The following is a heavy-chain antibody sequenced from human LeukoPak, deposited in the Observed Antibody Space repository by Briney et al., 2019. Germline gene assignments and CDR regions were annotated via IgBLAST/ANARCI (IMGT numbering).Heavy chain of an antibody. D-gene: IGHD6-19*01. CDR2: ISYDGNNK. CDR3: ARQAMAGTNWFYP. V-gene: IGHV3-30-3*01. J-gene: IGHJ5*02. Sequence: PGGSLSLSCAASGFTLSSYGMHWALQAPGKGLEWVTIISYDGNNKYYADSVKGRFTISRDNSENTLYLQMNSLRPEDTAVYYSARQAMAGTNWFYPWGQGTLVTVSS. CDR1: GFTLSSYG.